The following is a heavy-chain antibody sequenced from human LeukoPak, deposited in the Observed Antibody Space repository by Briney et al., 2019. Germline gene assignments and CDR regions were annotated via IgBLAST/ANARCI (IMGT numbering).Heavy chain of an antibody. CDR3: VRVRAPSFTQGGFDY. D-gene: IGHD3-16*01. CDR2: SNPNSGGT. J-gene: IGHJ4*02. Sequence: AAVKVSCKASGYTFTCYYMHWVRQAPGQGLEWMGWSNPNSGGTTYAQKFQGRVTMTTDTSISIAYMDLSNLRSDDTAADHCVRVRAPSFTQGGFDYWGQGTLVSVCS. V-gene: IGHV1-2*02. CDR1: GYTFTCYY.